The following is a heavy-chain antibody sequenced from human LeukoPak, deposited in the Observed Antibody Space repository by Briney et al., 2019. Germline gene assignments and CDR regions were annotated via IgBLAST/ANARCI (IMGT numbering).Heavy chain of an antibody. CDR1: GGSFSGYY. J-gene: IGHJ4*02. D-gene: IGHD6-6*01. Sequence: SETLSLTCAVYGGSFSGYYWTWIRQPPGKGLEWIGEINDSGSTNYNPSLKSRVTISVDTSKNQFSLKLTSVTAADTAAYYCARNSEYSRSLDYWGQGTLVTVSS. CDR3: ARNSEYSRSLDY. V-gene: IGHV4-34*01. CDR2: INDSGST.